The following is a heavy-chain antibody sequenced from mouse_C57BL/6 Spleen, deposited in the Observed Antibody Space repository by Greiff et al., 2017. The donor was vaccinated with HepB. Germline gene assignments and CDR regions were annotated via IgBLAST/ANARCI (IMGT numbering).Heavy chain of an antibody. J-gene: IGHJ2*01. V-gene: IGHV1-55*01. D-gene: IGHD2-3*01. Sequence: QVQLQQSGAELVKPGASVKMSCKASGYTFTSYWITWVKQRPGQGLEWIGDIYPGSGSTNYNEKFKSKATLTVDTSSSTAYMQLSSLTSEDSAVYYCARRGGWSLRGYWGQGTTLTVSS. CDR1: GYTFTSYW. CDR3: ARRGGWSLRGY. CDR2: IYPGSGST.